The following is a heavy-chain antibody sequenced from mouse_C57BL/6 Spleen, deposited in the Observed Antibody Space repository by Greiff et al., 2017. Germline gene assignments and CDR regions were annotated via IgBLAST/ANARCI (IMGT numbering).Heavy chain of an antibody. J-gene: IGHJ4*01. D-gene: IGHD2-1*01. V-gene: IGHV10-1*01. Sequence: GGGLVQPKGSLKLSCAASGFSFNTYAMNWVRQAPGKGLEWVARIRSKSNNYATYYADSVKDRFTISRDDSESMLYLQMNNLKTEDTAMYYCVRLLYGNYPYAMDYWGQGTSVTVSS. CDR1: GFSFNTYA. CDR2: IRSKSNNYAT. CDR3: VRLLYGNYPYAMDY.